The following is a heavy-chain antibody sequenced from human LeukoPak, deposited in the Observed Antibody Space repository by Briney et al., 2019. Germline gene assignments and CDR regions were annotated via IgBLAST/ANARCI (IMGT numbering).Heavy chain of an antibody. D-gene: IGHD6-6*01. CDR3: ARDVLPYYGMDV. CDR1: GFTVSSDY. CDR2: IYSGGST. V-gene: IGHV3-53*01. J-gene: IGHJ6*02. Sequence: PGGSLRLSCAASGFTVSSDYMSWVRQAPGKGLEWVSVIYSGGSTYYADSVKGRFTISRDNSKNTLYLQMNSLRAEDTAVYYCARDVLPYYGMDVWGQGTTVTVSS.